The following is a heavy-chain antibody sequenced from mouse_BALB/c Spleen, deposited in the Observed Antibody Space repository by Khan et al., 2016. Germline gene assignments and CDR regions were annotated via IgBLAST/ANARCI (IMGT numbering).Heavy chain of an antibody. J-gene: IGHJ4*01. CDR1: GFNFSSFG. CDR2: ISSGSNTI. V-gene: IGHV5-17*02. CDR3: ARRIVTRDYYGMDY. D-gene: IGHD2-5*01. Sequence: LVESGGGLVQPGGSRKLSCAASGFNFSSFGMHWVRQAPEKGLEWVAYISSGSNTIYYADTVKRRFTISRDNPKKTLFLQMTSLTSEDTAMYYCARRIVTRDYYGMDYWGQGTSVTVSS.